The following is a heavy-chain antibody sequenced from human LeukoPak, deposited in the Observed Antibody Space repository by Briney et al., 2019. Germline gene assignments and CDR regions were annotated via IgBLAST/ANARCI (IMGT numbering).Heavy chain of an antibody. J-gene: IGHJ2*01. V-gene: IGHV4-61*02. CDR1: GGSISSGSYY. D-gene: IGHD4-17*01. CDR3: ARDGTYGHYVWYFDL. Sequence: SETLSLTCTVSGGSISSGSYYWSWIRQPAGTGLEWIGRIYTSGSTNYNPSLKSRVHRSVDTSKTQLPLELASVTAADTAVYYCARDGTYGHYVWYFDLWGRGTLVTVSS. CDR2: IYTSGST.